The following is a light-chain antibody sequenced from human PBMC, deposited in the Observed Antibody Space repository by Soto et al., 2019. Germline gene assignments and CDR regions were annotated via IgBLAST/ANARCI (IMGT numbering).Light chain of an antibody. CDR2: EVS. V-gene: IGLV2-14*01. CDR3: ISFSSSIPLEV. CDR1: SSDVGGYNY. J-gene: IGLJ1*01. Sequence: QSALTQPRSVSGSPGQSVTISCTGTSSDVGGYNYVSWYQQHPGKAPKLIIYEVSYRPSGVSNRFSGSKSGNTASLTISGLQADDEADYYCISFSSSIPLEVFGTGTKLTVL.